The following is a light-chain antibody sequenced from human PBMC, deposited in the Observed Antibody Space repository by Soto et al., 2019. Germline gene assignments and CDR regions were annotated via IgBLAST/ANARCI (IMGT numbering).Light chain of an antibody. V-gene: IGKV3-11*01. CDR3: QQRNNWPAIS. CDR2: DAS. CDR1: QSVSTY. Sequence: EIVLTQSPATLSLSPGERATLSCRASQSVSTYLAWYQQKPGQAPRLLIYDASNRATGIPARFSGSGSGTDFTLNISSLEPEDFAVYYCQQRNNWPAISFGQGTRREIK. J-gene: IGKJ5*01.